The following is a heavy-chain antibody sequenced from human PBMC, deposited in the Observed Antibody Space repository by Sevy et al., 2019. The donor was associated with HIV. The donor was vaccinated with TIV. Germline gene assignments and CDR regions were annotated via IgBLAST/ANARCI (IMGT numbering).Heavy chain of an antibody. CDR1: GFTFSNYW. CDR2: IKKDGSER. CDR3: ARDCCSSTCLWGLDV. Sequence: GGSLRLSCAASGFTFSNYWMSWVRQAPGKGLEWVANIKKDGSERYYVESLKGRVTISRDNAKKSLYLQMNSLRAEDTAVYYCARDCCSSTCLWGLDVWGQGTTVTVSS. D-gene: IGHD2-2*01. V-gene: IGHV3-7*03. J-gene: IGHJ6*02.